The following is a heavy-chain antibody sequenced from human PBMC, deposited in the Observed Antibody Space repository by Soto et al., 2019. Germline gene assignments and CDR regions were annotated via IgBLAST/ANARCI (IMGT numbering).Heavy chain of an antibody. CDR2: ISYDGSNK. CDR1: GFTFSSYG. Sequence: PGGSLRLSCAASGFTFSSYGMHWVRQAPGKGLEWVAVISYDGSNKYYADSVKGRFTISRDNSKNTLYLQMNSLRAEDTAVYYCAKDHYDILTGPIDYWGQGTLVTVSS. CDR3: AKDHYDILTGPIDY. J-gene: IGHJ4*02. D-gene: IGHD3-9*01. V-gene: IGHV3-30*18.